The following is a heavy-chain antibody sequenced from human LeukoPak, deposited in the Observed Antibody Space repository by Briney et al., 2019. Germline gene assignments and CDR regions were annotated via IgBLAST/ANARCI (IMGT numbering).Heavy chain of an antibody. CDR1: GGSISSGSYY. CDR3: ARGGYYDSSGYPLLDY. Sequence: SETLSLTCTVSGGSISSGSYYWSWIRQPAGKGLEWIGRIYTSGSTNYNPSLKSRVTISVDTSKNQFSLKLSSVTAADTAVYYCARGGYYDSSGYPLLDYWGQGTLVTVSS. J-gene: IGHJ4*02. D-gene: IGHD3-22*01. CDR2: IYTSGST. V-gene: IGHV4-61*02.